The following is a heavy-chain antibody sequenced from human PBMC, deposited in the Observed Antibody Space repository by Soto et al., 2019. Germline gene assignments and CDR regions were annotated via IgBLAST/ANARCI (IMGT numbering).Heavy chain of an antibody. CDR2: TSYDGSNK. J-gene: IGHJ6*02. CDR1: GFTFSSYV. CDR3: AKDAGQWRYYGMDV. V-gene: IGHV3-30*18. Sequence: QVQLVESGGGVVQPGRSLRLSCAASGFTFSSYVMHWVRQAPGKGLEWVALTSYDGSNKYYGDSVKGRFTISRDNSRNTRYRQMNSLRADDTAVYYCAKDAGQWRYYGMDVWGQGTTVTVSS. D-gene: IGHD6-19*01.